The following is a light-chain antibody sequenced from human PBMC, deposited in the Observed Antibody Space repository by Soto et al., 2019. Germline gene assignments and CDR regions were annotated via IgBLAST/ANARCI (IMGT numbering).Light chain of an antibody. V-gene: IGLV2-14*01. CDR2: DVS. CDR3: SSYRSRSTYV. Sequence: QSVLTQPPSASGSPGQSVTISCTGTSSDVGAYNYVSWYQQYPGKAPKLMIYDVSNRPSGVSNRFSGSKSGNTASLTISGLQAEDEADYYCSSYRSRSTYVFGTGTKVTVL. CDR1: SSDVGAYNY. J-gene: IGLJ1*01.